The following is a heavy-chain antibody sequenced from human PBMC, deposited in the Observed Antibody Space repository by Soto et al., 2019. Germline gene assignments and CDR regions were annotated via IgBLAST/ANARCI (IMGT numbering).Heavy chain of an antibody. CDR2: IKSKTDGGTT. Sequence: EVQLVESGGGLVKPGGSLRLSCAASGFTFSNAWMSWVRQAPGKGLEWVGRIKSKTDGGTTDYAAPVKGRFTISRDDSKNTLYLQMNSLKTEDTVVYYCTYSSSWYPGNYWGQGTLVTVSS. CDR3: TYSSSWYPGNY. J-gene: IGHJ4*02. D-gene: IGHD6-13*01. V-gene: IGHV3-15*01. CDR1: GFTFSNAW.